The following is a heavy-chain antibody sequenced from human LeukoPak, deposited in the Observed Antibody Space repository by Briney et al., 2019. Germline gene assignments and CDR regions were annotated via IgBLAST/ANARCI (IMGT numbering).Heavy chain of an antibody. CDR3: AKVPASGTTFDY. V-gene: IGHV3-30*18. CDR2: ISYDGSNK. J-gene: IGHJ4*02. Sequence: VGSLRLSCAASGFTFSNYGMHWVRQAPGKGLEWVAVISYDGSNKYYADSVKGRFTISRDNSKNTLYLQMNSLRAEDTAVYYCAKVPASGTTFDYWGQGTLVIVSS. CDR1: GFTFSNYG. D-gene: IGHD2-2*01.